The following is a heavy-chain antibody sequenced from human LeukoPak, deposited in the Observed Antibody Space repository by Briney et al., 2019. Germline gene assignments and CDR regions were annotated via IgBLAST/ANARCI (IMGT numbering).Heavy chain of an antibody. D-gene: IGHD5-12*01. Sequence: GGSLRLSCAASGFTFSSYAMHWVRQAPGKGLEWVAVISYDGSNKYYADSVKGRFTISRDNSKNTLYLQMNSLRAEDTAVYYCARDPFPQGALVATIQGGFDYWGQGTLVTVSS. V-gene: IGHV3-30-3*01. J-gene: IGHJ4*02. CDR2: ISYDGSNK. CDR3: ARDPFPQGALVATIQGGFDY. CDR1: GFTFSSYA.